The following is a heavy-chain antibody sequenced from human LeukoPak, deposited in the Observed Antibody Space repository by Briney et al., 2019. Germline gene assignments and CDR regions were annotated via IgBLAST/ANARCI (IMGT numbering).Heavy chain of an antibody. Sequence: SETLSLTCIVSGGSIRSSSYYWGWIRQPPGKGLEWIGSIYYSGSTYYDPSLRSRVTISVDVSKNHFSLKLSSVTAADTAVYYCTRGSIAYYYMDVWGKGTTVTISS. CDR3: TRGSIAYYYMDV. D-gene: IGHD3-22*01. J-gene: IGHJ6*03. V-gene: IGHV4-39*07. CDR1: GGSIRSSSYY. CDR2: IYYSGST.